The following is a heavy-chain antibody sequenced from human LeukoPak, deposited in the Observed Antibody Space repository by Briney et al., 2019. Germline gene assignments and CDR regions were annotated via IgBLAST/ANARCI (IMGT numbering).Heavy chain of an antibody. J-gene: IGHJ6*02. Sequence: GGSLRLSCAASGFTFSSYSMNWVRQAPGKGLEWVSCISSSSSYIYYADSVKGRFTISRDNAKNSLYLQMNSLRAEDTAVYYCARDIVVVAATGGYYYYGMDVWGQGTTVTVSS. V-gene: IGHV3-21*01. CDR3: ARDIVVVAATGGYYYYGMDV. CDR1: GFTFSSYS. CDR2: ISSSSSYI. D-gene: IGHD2-15*01.